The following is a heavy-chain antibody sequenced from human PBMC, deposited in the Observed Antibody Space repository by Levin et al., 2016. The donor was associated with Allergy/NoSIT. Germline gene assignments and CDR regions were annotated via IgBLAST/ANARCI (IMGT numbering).Heavy chain of an antibody. J-gene: IGHJ4*02. D-gene: IGHD3-9*01. CDR3: ARWERYDILTFDS. CDR2: LYYSGST. CDR1: GGSVTSSSYY. V-gene: IGHV4-39*01. Sequence: GSLRLSCTVSGGSVTSSSYYWGWIRQPPGKGLEWIGSLYYSGSTYYSPSLKSRVTMSVDTSKNQFSLDLTSVTAADTAVYYCARWERYDILTFDSWGQGTLVTVSS.